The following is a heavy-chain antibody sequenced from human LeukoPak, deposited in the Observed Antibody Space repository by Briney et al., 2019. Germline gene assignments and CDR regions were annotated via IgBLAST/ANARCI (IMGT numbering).Heavy chain of an antibody. V-gene: IGHV3-7*01. J-gene: IGHJ4*02. Sequence: GGSLRLSCAASGFTFSSYSMSWVRQAPGKGLEWVATIKPDGRDTYYVDSVKGRFTISRDNAKNSLYLQMNSLRAEDTAVYYCAKGGLGVLDYWGQGTLVTVSS. CDR3: AKGGLGVLDY. CDR2: IKPDGRDT. D-gene: IGHD3-10*01. CDR1: GFTFSSYS.